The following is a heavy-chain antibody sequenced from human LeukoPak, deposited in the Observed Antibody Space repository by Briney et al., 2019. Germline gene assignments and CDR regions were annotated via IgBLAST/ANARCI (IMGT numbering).Heavy chain of an antibody. V-gene: IGHV3-7*03. J-gene: IGHJ4*02. CDR1: GFTFSSYW. Sequence: GGSLRLSCAASGFTFSSYWMNWARQAPGKGLEWVASINHNGNVNYYVDSVKGRFTISRDNAKNSLYLQMSNLRAEDTAVYYCAKTQRYGDYELDYWGQGTLVTVSS. D-gene: IGHD4-17*01. CDR2: INHNGNVN. CDR3: AKTQRYGDYELDY.